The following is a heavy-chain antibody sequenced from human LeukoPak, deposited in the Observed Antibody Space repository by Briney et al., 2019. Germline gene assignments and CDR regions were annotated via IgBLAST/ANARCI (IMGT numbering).Heavy chain of an antibody. CDR2: ISGSGGST. V-gene: IGHV3-23*01. CDR1: GFTFSSYA. J-gene: IGHJ6*03. CDR3: AKDEQQHEILYYYYYMDV. D-gene: IGHD2-15*01. Sequence: LSGGSLRLSCAASGFTFSSYAMSWVRQAPGKGLEWVSAISGSGGSTYYADSVKGRFTISRDNSKNTLYLQMNSLRAEDTAVYYCAKDEQQHEILYYYYYMDVWGKGTTVTVSS.